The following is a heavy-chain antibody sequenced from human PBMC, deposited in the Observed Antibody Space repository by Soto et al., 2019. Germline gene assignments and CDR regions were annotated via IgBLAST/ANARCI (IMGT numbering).Heavy chain of an antibody. CDR3: AREGIQLWPPYYYYGMDV. CDR1: GFTFSSYW. V-gene: IGHV3-74*01. D-gene: IGHD5-18*01. CDR2: INSDGSTT. Sequence: EVQLVESGGALVQPGGSLRLSCAASGFTFSSYWLHWVRQSPGKGLVWFSRINSDGSTTSYADSVRGRFNISRDNAKNRLYLQMNSLSAEDTAVYYCAREGIQLWPPYYYYGMDVWGQGTTVTVSS. J-gene: IGHJ6*02.